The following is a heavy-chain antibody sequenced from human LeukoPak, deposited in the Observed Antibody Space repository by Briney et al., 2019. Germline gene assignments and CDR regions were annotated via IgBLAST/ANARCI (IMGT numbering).Heavy chain of an antibody. CDR2: IRYDGSNK. V-gene: IGHV3-30*02. CDR3: ARGITLVRGVSYYFDC. Sequence: GGSLRLSCAASGFTFSSYGMHWVRQAPGKGLEWVAFIRYDGSNKYYADSVKGRFTISRDNSKNTLYLQMHSLRAEDTAVYFCARGITLVRGVSYYFDCWGQGTLVTVSS. J-gene: IGHJ4*02. D-gene: IGHD3-10*01. CDR1: GFTFSSYG.